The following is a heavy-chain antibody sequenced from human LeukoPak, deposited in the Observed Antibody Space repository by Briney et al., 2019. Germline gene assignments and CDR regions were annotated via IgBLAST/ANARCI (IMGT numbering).Heavy chain of an antibody. CDR1: GGSISSYY. V-gene: IGHV4-59*01. J-gene: IGHJ6*03. Sequence: WETLSLTCTVSGGSISSYYWSWIRQPPGKGLEWIGYIYYSGSTNYNPSLKSRVTISVDTSKNQFSLKLSSVTAADTAVYYCARADYGDLAYMDVWGKGTTVTVSS. D-gene: IGHD4-17*01. CDR3: ARADYGDLAYMDV. CDR2: IYYSGST.